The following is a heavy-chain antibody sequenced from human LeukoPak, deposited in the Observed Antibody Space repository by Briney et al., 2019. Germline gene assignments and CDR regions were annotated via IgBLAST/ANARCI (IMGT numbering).Heavy chain of an antibody. CDR2: INAGNGNT. V-gene: IGHV1-3*01. CDR1: GYTFTNYA. Sequence: ASVKVSCKASGYTFTNYAMHWVRQAPGQSLEWMGWINAGNGNTRNSQKFQGRVTITRDTSANTAYMELSSLRSEDTAVYYCACRAAANSHYFDYWGQGTLVTVSS. CDR3: ACRAAANSHYFDY. J-gene: IGHJ4*02. D-gene: IGHD6-13*01.